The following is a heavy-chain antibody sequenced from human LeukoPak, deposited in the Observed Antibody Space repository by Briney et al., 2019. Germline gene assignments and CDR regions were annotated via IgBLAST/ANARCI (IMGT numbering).Heavy chain of an antibody. CDR2: VNLQGST. CDR1: GGSITSTNY. Sequence: SGTLSLTCGVSGGSITSTNYWTWVRQPPGKGLEWIGEVNLQGSTNYNPSLMGRVAISVDMSENHISLQSTSLTAADTAVYYCAREGGPYRPLDYSGQGTLVSVSS. CDR3: AREGGPYRPLDY. J-gene: IGHJ4*02. V-gene: IGHV4-4*02.